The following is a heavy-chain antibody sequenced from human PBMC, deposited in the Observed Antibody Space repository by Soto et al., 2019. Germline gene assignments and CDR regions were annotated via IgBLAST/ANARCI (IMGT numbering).Heavy chain of an antibody. V-gene: IGHV3-23*01. J-gene: IGHJ4*02. CDR3: AKQRTTVTTSFDY. D-gene: IGHD4-17*01. CDR1: GFTFGAHP. Sequence: EVQLLESGGGLVQPGGSLTVSCAASGFTFGAHPMSWVRLAPGKGLEWVSTISGYGGSTYYPDSLKGRFIISRDNSKNTLYLQINTLRAEHTAIYFCAKQRTTVTTSFDYWGQGTLVTVSS. CDR2: ISGYGGST.